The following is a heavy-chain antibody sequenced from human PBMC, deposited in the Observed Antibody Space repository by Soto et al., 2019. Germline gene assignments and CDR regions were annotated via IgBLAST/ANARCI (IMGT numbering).Heavy chain of an antibody. J-gene: IGHJ4*02. D-gene: IGHD4-4*01. V-gene: IGHV3-30*18. CDR1: GFTFSNYG. CDR3: VNEATVKAAHHFDS. CDR2: VSWDGEAE. Sequence: QVQLVESGGGIVQPGSSLRLYCAASGFTFSNYGMQWFRQAPDKGLEWVAVVSWDGEAEYYADSVKGRFTSSRDNSGATLSLPRTSLIPEDTAVYYCVNEATVKAAHHFDSWRQGTLVTVST.